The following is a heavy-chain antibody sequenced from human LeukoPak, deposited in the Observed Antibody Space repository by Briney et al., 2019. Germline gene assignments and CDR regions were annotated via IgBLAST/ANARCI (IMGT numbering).Heavy chain of an antibody. CDR3: ARVYYGRTYDYWYFDL. CDR2: IYYSGST. V-gene: IGHV4-39*07. J-gene: IGHJ2*01. Sequence: SETLSLTCTVSGGSISSSISYWGWIRQPPGKGLESIGTIYYSGSTYYNPSLKSRVTISVDTSKNQFSLKLSSVTAADTAVYFCARVYYGRTYDYWYFDLWGRGTLVTVSS. CDR1: GGSISSSISY. D-gene: IGHD3-10*01.